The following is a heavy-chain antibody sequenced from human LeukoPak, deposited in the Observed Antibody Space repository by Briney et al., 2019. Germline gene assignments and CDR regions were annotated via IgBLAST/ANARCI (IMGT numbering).Heavy chain of an antibody. CDR3: ARAVSSGYYNLYFDY. J-gene: IGHJ4*02. CDR1: GGSISSYY. V-gene: IGHV4-59*01. D-gene: IGHD3-22*01. CDR2: IYYSGST. Sequence: PSETLPLTCTVSGGSISSYYWSWLRQPPGKGLEWVGFIYYSGSTNYNPSLKSRVTISLDTSKNQFSLKLPSVTAADTAVYYCARAVSSGYYNLYFDYWGQGTLVTVSS.